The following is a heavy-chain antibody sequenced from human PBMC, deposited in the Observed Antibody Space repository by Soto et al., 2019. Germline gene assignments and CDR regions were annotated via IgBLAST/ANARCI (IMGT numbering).Heavy chain of an antibody. CDR2: INAGNGNT. CDR1: GHTFTSYA. Sequence: ASVKVSCKASGHTFTSYAMHWVRQAPGQRLEWMGWINAGNGNTKYSQKFQGRVTITRDTSASTAYMELSSLRSEDTAVYYCARTHGSWYDYFDYWGQGTLVTVSS. J-gene: IGHJ4*02. CDR3: ARTHGSWYDYFDY. D-gene: IGHD6-13*01. V-gene: IGHV1-3*01.